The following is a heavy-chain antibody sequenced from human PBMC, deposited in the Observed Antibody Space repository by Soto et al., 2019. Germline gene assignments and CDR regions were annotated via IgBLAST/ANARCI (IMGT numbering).Heavy chain of an antibody. D-gene: IGHD3-22*01. CDR1: GGTFSSYA. V-gene: IGHV1-69*13. CDR3: ARSYDSSGYYVADAFDI. J-gene: IGHJ3*02. Sequence: GXSVKVSCKASGGTFSSYAISWVRQAPGQGLEWMGGIIPIFGTANYAQKFQGRVTITADESTSTAYMELSSLRSEDTAVYYCARSYDSSGYYVADAFDIWGQGTMVTVSS. CDR2: IIPIFGTA.